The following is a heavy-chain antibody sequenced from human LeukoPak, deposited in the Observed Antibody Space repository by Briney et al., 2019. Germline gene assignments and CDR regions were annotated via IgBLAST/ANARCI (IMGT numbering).Heavy chain of an antibody. V-gene: IGHV4-59*08. CDR3: ARANPNWNPPDY. CDR1: GGSMTSYI. D-gene: IGHD1-1*01. CDR2: VYHSGST. J-gene: IGHJ4*02. Sequence: SETVSFTCTVSGGSMTSYIWSWLRHPPGQELMWIGYVYHSGSTSYNPSLKSRVSISEDTSKNQFSLKLSSVTAADTAVYYCARANPNWNPPDYWGQGTLVTVSS.